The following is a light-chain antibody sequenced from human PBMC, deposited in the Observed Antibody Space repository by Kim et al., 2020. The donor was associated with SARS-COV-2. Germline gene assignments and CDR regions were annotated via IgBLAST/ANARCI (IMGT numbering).Light chain of an antibody. CDR2: YDS. CDR1: NIGGNS. CDR3: QVWDTDTDDYV. V-gene: IGLV3-21*01. Sequence: SYELTQPTSVSVAPGQTARITCGGNNIGGNSVHWYQQKPGQAPVLVIYYDSDRPSGIPERFSGSKAATTATLTISRVEAGDEADYYCQVWDTDTDDYVFGTGTKVTVL. J-gene: IGLJ1*01.